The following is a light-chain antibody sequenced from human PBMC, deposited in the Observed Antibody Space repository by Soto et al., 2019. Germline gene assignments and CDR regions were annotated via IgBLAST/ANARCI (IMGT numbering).Light chain of an antibody. CDR1: QSVSSN. Sequence: EIVMTQSPATLSASPGERATLSCTASQSVSSNLAWYQQKPGQAPGLLIYGASTRATGIPAMFSGSGSGTEFTLTISSLESEDFAVYYCQEYNNWPPMNTFGQGAKLEIK. V-gene: IGKV3-15*01. CDR3: QEYNNWPPMNT. J-gene: IGKJ2*01. CDR2: GAS.